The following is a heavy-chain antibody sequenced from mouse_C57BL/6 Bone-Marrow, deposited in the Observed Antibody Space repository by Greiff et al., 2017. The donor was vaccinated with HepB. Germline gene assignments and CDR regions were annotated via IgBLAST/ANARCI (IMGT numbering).Heavy chain of an antibody. CDR3: ARRGDDGIGYFDV. Sequence: QVQLQQSGAELVKPGASVKMSCKASGYTFTTYPIEWMKQNHGKSLEWIGNFHPYNDDTKYNEKFKGKATLTAEKSSSTAYLELSRVTSDDSAVYYCARRGDDGIGYFDVWGTGTTVTVS. V-gene: IGHV1-47*01. J-gene: IGHJ1*03. CDR2: FHPYNDDT. CDR1: GYTFTTYP. D-gene: IGHD2-2*01.